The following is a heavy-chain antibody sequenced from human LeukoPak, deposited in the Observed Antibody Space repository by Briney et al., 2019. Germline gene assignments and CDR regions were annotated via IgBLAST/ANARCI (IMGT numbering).Heavy chain of an antibody. CDR2: ITVRGGGS. CDR3: AKNLLGDAAYSWYFDL. V-gene: IGHV3-23*01. D-gene: IGHD2-15*01. CDR1: GFTFSTYG. Sequence: GGSLRLSCAASGFTFSTYGMSWVRQAPGEGLEWVSSITVRGGGSTYVESVKGGFTITRDNSNNTLYLQMNRLRAEDTAVYYCAKNLLGDAAYSWYFDLWGRGTLVTVSS. J-gene: IGHJ2*01.